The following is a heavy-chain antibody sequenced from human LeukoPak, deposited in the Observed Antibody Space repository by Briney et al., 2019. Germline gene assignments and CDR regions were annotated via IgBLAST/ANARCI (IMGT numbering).Heavy chain of an antibody. Sequence: SETLSLTCAVSGYSISSGYYWGWIRQPPGKGLEWIGSIYHSRSTYYNPSLKSRVTISVDTSKNQFSLKLSSVTAADTAVYYCARVYYDILTGYYNWFDPWGQGTLVTVSS. CDR1: GYSISSGYY. J-gene: IGHJ5*02. D-gene: IGHD3-9*01. CDR2: IYHSRST. CDR3: ARVYYDILTGYYNWFDP. V-gene: IGHV4-38-2*01.